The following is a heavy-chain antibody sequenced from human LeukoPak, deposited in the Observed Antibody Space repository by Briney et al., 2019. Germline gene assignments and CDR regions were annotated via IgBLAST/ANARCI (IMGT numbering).Heavy chain of an antibody. CDR1: GGSISDNDYS. D-gene: IGHD3-10*01. J-gene: IGHJ4*02. CDR2: IHYSGST. CDR3: ARRYSFLSGSYYPFDF. Sequence: SGTLSLTCNVSGGSISDNDYSWDWIRQPPGKGLEWMGCIHYSGSTYSNPSLKSRFSISLDTSKSQFSLKLSSVTAADTAVYYCARRYSFLSGSYYPFDFWGQGTLVTVSS. V-gene: IGHV4-39*01.